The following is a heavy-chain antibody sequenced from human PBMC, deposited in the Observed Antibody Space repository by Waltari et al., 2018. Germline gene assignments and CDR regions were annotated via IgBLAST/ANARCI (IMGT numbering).Heavy chain of an antibody. CDR2: ISGSGGAT. V-gene: IGHV3-23*04. Sequence: EVQLVESGGGLEQVGGSLKLSCVASGFTFINYAMSWVRQAPGKGLQWVSAISGSGGATYYADSVKDRFTISRDNSKNTLYLQINSLRAEDAAVYFCAKEGFSSSWYTWFDSWGQGTLVTVSP. D-gene: IGHD6-13*01. CDR1: GFTFINYA. CDR3: AKEGFSSSWYTWFDS. J-gene: IGHJ5*01.